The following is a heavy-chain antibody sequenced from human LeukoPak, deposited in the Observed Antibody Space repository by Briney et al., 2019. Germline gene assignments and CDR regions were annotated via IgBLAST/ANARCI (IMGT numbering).Heavy chain of an antibody. V-gene: IGHV4-59*08. CDR3: ARHGDYDRSGPFDY. D-gene: IGHD3-22*01. Sequence: SETLSLTCTVSGGSISSYYWSWIRQPPGKGLEWIGYIYYSGSTNYNPSLKSRVTISVDTSKNQFSLKLSSVTAADTAVYYCARHGDYDRSGPFDYWGQGTLVTVSS. J-gene: IGHJ4*02. CDR2: IYYSGST. CDR1: GGSISSYY.